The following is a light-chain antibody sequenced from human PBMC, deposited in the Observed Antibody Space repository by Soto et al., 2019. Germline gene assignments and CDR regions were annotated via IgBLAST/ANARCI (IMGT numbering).Light chain of an antibody. CDR3: QQYNGYRTWT. CDR1: QSISRW. V-gene: IGKV1-5*01. CDR2: DAS. Sequence: DIQMTQSPSTLSASVGDRVTITCRASQSISRWLAWYQQKPGKAPKVLIWDASSLQRGVPSRFTGSGSGTEFTLTINGLQPDDFATYYCQQYNGYRTWTFGQGTKVDI. J-gene: IGKJ1*01.